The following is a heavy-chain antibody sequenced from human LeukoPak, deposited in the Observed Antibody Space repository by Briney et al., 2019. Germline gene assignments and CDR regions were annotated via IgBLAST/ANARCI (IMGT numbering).Heavy chain of an antibody. CDR3: ARPPNWDNSAYRPMDV. CDR1: GFTFNAFW. CDR2: IRQDGVEK. J-gene: IGHJ6*02. V-gene: IGHV3-7*01. D-gene: IGHD3-22*01. Sequence: GGSLRLSCEGSGFTFNAFWMTWVRLAPGKGLEWVANIRQDGVEKQYVDSVRRRFTISRDNAKNSLYLQMTSLRVEDTAVYYCARPPNWDNSAYRPMDVWGQGTAVIVSS.